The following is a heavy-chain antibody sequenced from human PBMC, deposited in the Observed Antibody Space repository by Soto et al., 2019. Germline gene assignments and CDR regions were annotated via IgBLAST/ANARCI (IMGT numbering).Heavy chain of an antibody. V-gene: IGHV3-23*01. CDR3: AKDQGDWDAEYFQH. Sequence: PGGSLRLSCAASGFTFSSYAMSWVRQAQGKGLEWVSAISGSGGSTYYADSVKGRFTISRDNSKNTLYLQMNSLRAEDTAVYYCAKDQGDWDAEYFQHWGQGTLVTVSS. J-gene: IGHJ1*01. CDR1: GFTFSSYA. D-gene: IGHD2-21*02. CDR2: ISGSGGST.